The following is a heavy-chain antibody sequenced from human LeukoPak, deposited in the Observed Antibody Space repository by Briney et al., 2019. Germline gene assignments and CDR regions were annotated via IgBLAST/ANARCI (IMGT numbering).Heavy chain of an antibody. CDR3: ATGQTTAVLVDTLHF. CDR2: FDPDEAET. CDR1: GYTVTEFS. V-gene: IGHV1-24*01. D-gene: IGHD4-17*01. Sequence: ASVKVSCKVSGYTVTEFSIHWVRQAPGKGLEWMVGFDPDEAETVFARKFQGRVTMTEDTSTNTAYMELTSLRSEDTAVYYCATGQTTAVLVDTLHFWGQGTLVTVSS. J-gene: IGHJ4*02.